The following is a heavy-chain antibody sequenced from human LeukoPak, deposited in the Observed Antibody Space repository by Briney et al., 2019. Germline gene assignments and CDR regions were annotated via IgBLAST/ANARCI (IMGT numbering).Heavy chain of an antibody. D-gene: IGHD6-19*01. V-gene: IGHV4-34*01. CDR3: ARGTSSGWYGFDS. Sequence: PSETLSLTCAVYGGSFSDYYWSWIRQPPGKGLEWIGEINHSGSTNYNPSLKSRVTISVDTSKNQFSLKVSSVTAADTAVYYCARGTSSGWYGFDSWGQGTLVTVSS. CDR2: INHSGST. CDR1: GGSFSDYY. J-gene: IGHJ4*02.